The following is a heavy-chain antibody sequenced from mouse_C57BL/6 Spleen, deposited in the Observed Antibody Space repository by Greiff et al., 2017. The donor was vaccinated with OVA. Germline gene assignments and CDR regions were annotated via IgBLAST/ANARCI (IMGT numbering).Heavy chain of an antibody. J-gene: IGHJ4*01. CDR3: ARGGFTTVVASDAMDY. V-gene: IGHV1-18*01. CDR2: INPNNGGT. D-gene: IGHD1-1*01. CDR1: GYTFIDYN. Sequence: EVQLQQSGPELVKPGASVKIPCKASGYTFIDYNMDWVKQSHGKSLEWIGDINPNNGGTIYNQKFKGKATLTVDKSSSTAYMELRSLTSEDTAVYYCARGGFTTVVASDAMDYWGQGTSVTVSS.